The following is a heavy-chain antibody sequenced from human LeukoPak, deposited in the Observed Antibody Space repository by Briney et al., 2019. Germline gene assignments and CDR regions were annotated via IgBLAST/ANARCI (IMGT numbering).Heavy chain of an antibody. Sequence: SQTLSLTCTVSGGSISSGGYYWSWIRQPPGKGLEWIGYIYHSESTYYNPSLKSRVTISVDRSKNQFSLKLSSVTAADTAVYYCARRGEWFGEAYAFDIWGQGTMVTVSS. D-gene: IGHD3-10*01. CDR2: IYHSEST. CDR1: GGSISSGGYY. V-gene: IGHV4-30-2*01. J-gene: IGHJ3*02. CDR3: ARRGEWFGEAYAFDI.